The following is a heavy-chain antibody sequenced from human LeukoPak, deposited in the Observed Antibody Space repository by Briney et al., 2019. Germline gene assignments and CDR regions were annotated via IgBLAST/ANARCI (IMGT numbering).Heavy chain of an antibody. CDR3: ARISSRGYSGSYYLGY. CDR1: GYTFTSYD. CDR2: MNPNSGNT. V-gene: IGHV1-8*03. J-gene: IGHJ4*02. Sequence: GASVKVSCKASGYTFTSYDINWVRQATGQGLEWMGWMNPNSGNTGYAQKFQGRVTITRNTSISTAYMELSSPRSEDTAVYYCARISSRGYSGSYYLGYWGQGTLVTVSS. D-gene: IGHD1-26*01.